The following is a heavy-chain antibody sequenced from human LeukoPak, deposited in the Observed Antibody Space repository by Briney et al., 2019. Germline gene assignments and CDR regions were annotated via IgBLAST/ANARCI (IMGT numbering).Heavy chain of an antibody. CDR2: IRYDGSNK. D-gene: IGHD2-2*02. Sequence: SGGSLRLSCAASGFTFSSYGMHWVRQAPGKGLEWVAFIRYDGSNKYYADSVKGRFTISRDNSKNTLYLQMNSLRAEDTAVYYCATHCSSTSCYTFDYWGQGTLVTVSS. CDR1: GFTFSSYG. J-gene: IGHJ4*02. V-gene: IGHV3-30*02. CDR3: ATHCSSTSCYTFDY.